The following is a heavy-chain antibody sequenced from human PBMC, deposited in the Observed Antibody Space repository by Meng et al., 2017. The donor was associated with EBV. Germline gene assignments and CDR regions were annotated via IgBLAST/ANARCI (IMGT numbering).Heavy chain of an antibody. J-gene: IGHJ4*02. CDR2: ISGSGGST. V-gene: IGHV3-23*01. CDR1: GFTFSSYA. D-gene: IGHD1-26*01. Sequence: VQLLGSGGGFVEPGGSLRLSCAASGFTFSSYAMSWVRQAPGKGLEWVSAISGSGGSTYYADSVKGRFTISRDNSKNTLYLQMNSLRAEDTAVYYCAKVNQLLGGNDYWGQGTLVTVSS. CDR3: AKVNQLLGGNDY.